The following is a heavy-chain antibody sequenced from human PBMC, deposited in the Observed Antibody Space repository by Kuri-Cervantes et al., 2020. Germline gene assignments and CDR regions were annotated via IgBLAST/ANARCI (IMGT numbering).Heavy chain of an antibody. V-gene: IGHV4-59*08. J-gene: IGHJ4*02. D-gene: IGHD2-2*01. CDR3: ARRGDYCSSTSCPPDY. Sequence: SETLSLTCTVSGESISTYYWSWIRQPPGKGLEWIGYIYYTGSTYYNPSLKSRVTISVDTSKNQFSLKLSSVTAADTAVYYCARRGDYCSSTSCPPDYWGQGTLVTVSS. CDR2: IYYTGST. CDR1: GESISTYY.